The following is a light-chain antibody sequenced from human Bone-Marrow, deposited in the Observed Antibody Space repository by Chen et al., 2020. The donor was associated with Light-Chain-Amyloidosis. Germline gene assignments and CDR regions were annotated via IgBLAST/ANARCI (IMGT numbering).Light chain of an antibody. CDR3: QSYDSSLSGSVV. Sequence: QSVLTQPPSVSGAPGQRVTISCTGSSSNIGAGYDVHWYQQLPGTAPKLLIIGNTNRPSGVPDRFSASKSGTSASQAITGLQAEDEAEYYCQSYDSSLSGSVVFGGGTKLTVL. V-gene: IGLV1-40*01. CDR2: GNT. CDR1: SSNIGAGYD. J-gene: IGLJ2*01.